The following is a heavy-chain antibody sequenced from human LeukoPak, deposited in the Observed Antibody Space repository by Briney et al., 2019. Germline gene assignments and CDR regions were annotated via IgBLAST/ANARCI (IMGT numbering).Heavy chain of an antibody. V-gene: IGHV3-21*01. Sequence: PGGSLRLSCAASGFTFSSYSMNWVRQAPGKGLEWVSSISSSISYIYYADSVKGRFTISRDNAKNSLYLQMNSLRAEDTAVYYCARGEGYSSFYDYWGQGTLVTVSS. CDR2: ISSSISYI. CDR1: GFTFSSYS. J-gene: IGHJ4*02. D-gene: IGHD6-13*01. CDR3: ARGEGYSSFYDY.